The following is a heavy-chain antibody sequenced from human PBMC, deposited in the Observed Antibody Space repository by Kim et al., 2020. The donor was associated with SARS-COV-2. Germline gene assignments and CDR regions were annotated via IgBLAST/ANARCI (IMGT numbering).Heavy chain of an antibody. CDR3: ASGLIIRKVSYYYYYYGMDV. J-gene: IGHJ6*02. CDR1: GYSFTSYW. D-gene: IGHD3-10*01. CDR2: IDPSDSYT. Sequence: GESLKISCKGSGYSFTSYWISWVRQMPGKGLEWMGRIDPSDSYTNYSPSFQGHVTISADKSISTAYLQWSSLKASDTAMYYCASGLIIRKVSYYYYYYGMDVWGQGTTVTVSS. V-gene: IGHV5-10-1*01.